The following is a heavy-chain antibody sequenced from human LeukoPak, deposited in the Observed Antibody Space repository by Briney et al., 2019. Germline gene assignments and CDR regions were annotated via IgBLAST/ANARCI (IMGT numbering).Heavy chain of an antibody. CDR2: INHSGST. CDR1: GGSFSGYY. J-gene: IGHJ3*02. CDR3: ARAHAGGITGTGPSDAFDI. Sequence: PSETLSLTCAVYGGSFSGYYWSWIRQPPGKELEWIGEINHSGSTNYNPSLKSRVTISVDRSKNQFSLKLSSVTAADTAVYYCARAHAGGITGTGPSDAFDIWGQGTMVTVSS. V-gene: IGHV4-34*01. D-gene: IGHD1-7*01.